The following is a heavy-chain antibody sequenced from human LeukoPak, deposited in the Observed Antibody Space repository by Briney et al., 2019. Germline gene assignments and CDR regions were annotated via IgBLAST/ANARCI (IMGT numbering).Heavy chain of an antibody. J-gene: IGHJ5*02. D-gene: IGHD2-2*01. CDR3: AKDLDSFVPAAIPNWFDP. CDR1: GFTFSSYA. V-gene: IGHV3-23*01. Sequence: GGSLRLSCAASGFTFSSYAMSWVSQAPGKGVEWVSAISGSGGSTYYADYVKGRVTISRDNSKNTLYLQMNSLRAEDTAVYYCAKDLDSFVPAAIPNWFDPWGQGTLVTVSS. CDR2: ISGSGGST.